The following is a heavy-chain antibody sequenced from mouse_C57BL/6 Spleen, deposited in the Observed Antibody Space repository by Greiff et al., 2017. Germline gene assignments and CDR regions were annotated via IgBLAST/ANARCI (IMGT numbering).Heavy chain of an antibody. CDR2: ISSGGSYT. D-gene: IGHD2-1*01. V-gene: IGHV5-6*01. J-gene: IGHJ4*01. Sequence: DVQLVESGGDLVKPGGSLKLSCAASGFTFSSYGMSWVRQTPDKRLEWVATISSGGSYTYYPDSVKGRFTISRDNAKNTLYLQMSSLKSEDTAMYYCARHGDYGNYDAMDYWGQGTSVTVSS. CDR1: GFTFSSYG. CDR3: ARHGDYGNYDAMDY.